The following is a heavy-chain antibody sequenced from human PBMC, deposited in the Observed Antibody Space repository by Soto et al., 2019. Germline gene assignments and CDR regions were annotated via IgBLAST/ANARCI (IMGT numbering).Heavy chain of an antibody. CDR3: VVQQKLPCVNY. V-gene: IGHV5-51*01. CDR1: GYSFFGYW. Sequence: GESLKIPCTGSGYSFFGYWIGWVRQMPGQGLEWMGIIYPDDPDTRNSPPFTHGHVTISADKSLTTSFLEWSSLEASHPAMHCCVVQQKLPCVNYWGQGTQVTVAS. D-gene: IGHD6-13*01. J-gene: IGHJ4*02. CDR2: IYPDDPDT.